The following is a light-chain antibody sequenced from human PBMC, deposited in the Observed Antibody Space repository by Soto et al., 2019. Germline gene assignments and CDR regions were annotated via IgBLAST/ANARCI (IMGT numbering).Light chain of an antibody. CDR1: SSNIGAGYY. J-gene: IGLJ3*02. V-gene: IGLV1-40*01. Sequence: QAVVTQPPSVSGAPGQRVTISCTGSSSNIGAGYYVHWYQQLPGTAPKLLIYSNNNRPSGVPDRFSGSKSGTSASLAITGLQADDEADYYCQSYDSSLSGSVFGGGTQLTVL. CDR3: QSYDSSLSGSV. CDR2: SNN.